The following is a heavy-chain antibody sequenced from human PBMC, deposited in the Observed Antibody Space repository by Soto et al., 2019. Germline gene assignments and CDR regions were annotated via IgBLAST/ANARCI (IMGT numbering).Heavy chain of an antibody. Sequence: ETLSLTCTVSGDSISGYYWNWIRQPAGKGLEWIGRIYAGGSTISNRSLRSRVALSVDTSKNQFSLNLNSVTAADTAMYYCARSGYSSAWYTAFDSWSQGILVTVSS. CDR3: ARSGYSSAWYTAFDS. CDR2: IYAGGST. D-gene: IGHD6-19*01. J-gene: IGHJ4*02. CDR1: GDSISGYY. V-gene: IGHV4-4*07.